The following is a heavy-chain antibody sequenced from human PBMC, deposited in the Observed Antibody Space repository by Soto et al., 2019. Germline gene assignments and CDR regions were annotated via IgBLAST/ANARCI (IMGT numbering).Heavy chain of an antibody. CDR3: ASRSYCSGGSCTDFDY. V-gene: IGHV3-53*01. CDR1: GFTVSSNY. J-gene: IGHJ4*02. D-gene: IGHD2-15*01. Sequence: EVQLVESGGGLIQPGGSLRLSCAASGFTVSSNYMSWVRQAPGKGLEWVSVIYSGGSTYYADSVKGRFTISRDNSKNTLYRQMNSLRAEDTAVYYCASRSYCSGGSCTDFDYWGQGTLVTVSS. CDR2: IYSGGST.